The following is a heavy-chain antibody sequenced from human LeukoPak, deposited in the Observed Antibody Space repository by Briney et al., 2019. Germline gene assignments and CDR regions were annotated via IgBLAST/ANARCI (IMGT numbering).Heavy chain of an antibody. CDR3: ARDSPYSSGWRDAFDI. CDR1: GYSFTNYW. J-gene: IGHJ3*02. CDR2: IYPGDSDT. Sequence: GESLKISCKGSGYSFTNYWIGWVRQMPGKGLECMGIIYPGDSDTRYSPSFQGQVTISADKSISTAYLQWSSLKASDTAMYYCARDSPYSSGWRDAFDIWGQGTMVTVSS. D-gene: IGHD6-19*01. V-gene: IGHV5-51*01.